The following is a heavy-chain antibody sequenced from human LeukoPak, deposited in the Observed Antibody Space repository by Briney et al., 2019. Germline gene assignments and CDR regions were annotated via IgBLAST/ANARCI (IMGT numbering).Heavy chain of an antibody. CDR1: GFTFSSYS. D-gene: IGHD3-16*01. J-gene: IGHJ4*02. CDR2: IKQDGSEK. V-gene: IGHV3-7*04. Sequence: GGSLRLSCAASGFTFSSYSMSWVRQAPGKRLEWVANIKQDGSEKYYVDSVKGRFTISRDNAKNSLYLHVDSLRVEDTAVYYCARWGGGFDYWGQGTLVTVSS. CDR3: ARWGGGFDY.